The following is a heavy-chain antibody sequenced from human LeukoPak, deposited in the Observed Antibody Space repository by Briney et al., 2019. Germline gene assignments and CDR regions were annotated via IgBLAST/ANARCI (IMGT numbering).Heavy chain of an antibody. CDR3: ARERGGYCSGGSCPRAFDI. CDR2: INSDGSST. Sequence: GGSLRLSCAASGFTFSSYWMHWVRQAPGKGLVWVSRINSDGSSTNYADSVKGRFTISRDNAKNTLYLQMNSLRAEDTAVYYCARERGGYCSGGSCPRAFDIWGQGTMVTVSS. J-gene: IGHJ3*02. CDR1: GFTFSSYW. D-gene: IGHD2-15*01. V-gene: IGHV3-74*01.